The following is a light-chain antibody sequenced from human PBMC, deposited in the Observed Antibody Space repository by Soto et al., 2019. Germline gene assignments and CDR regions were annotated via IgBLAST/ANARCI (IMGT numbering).Light chain of an antibody. V-gene: IGKV3-20*01. CDR1: QSVSSTY. CDR2: GAS. Sequence: IVLTQSPGTLSLSPGERATLSCRASQSVSSTYLAWYQQKPGQAPRLLIYGASSRATGIPDRFSGSGSGTDFTLIISSLQSEDFAVYYCQQYNNWPPITFGQGTRLEIK. J-gene: IGKJ5*01. CDR3: QQYNNWPPIT.